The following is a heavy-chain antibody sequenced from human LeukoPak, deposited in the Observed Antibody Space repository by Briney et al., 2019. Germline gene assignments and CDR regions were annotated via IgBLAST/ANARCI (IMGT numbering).Heavy chain of an antibody. V-gene: IGHV3-7*03. CDR2: IKQDGSEK. Sequence: GGSLRLSCAASGFTFSSYWMSWVRQAPGKGLEWVANIKQDGSEKYYVDSVEGRFTISRDNAKNSLYLQMNSLRAEDTAVYYCARDPAAGITLFDYWGQGTLVTVSS. D-gene: IGHD3-10*01. J-gene: IGHJ4*02. CDR3: ARDPAAGITLFDY. CDR1: GFTFSSYW.